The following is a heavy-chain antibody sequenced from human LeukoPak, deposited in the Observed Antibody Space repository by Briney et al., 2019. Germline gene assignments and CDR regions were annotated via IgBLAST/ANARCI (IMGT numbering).Heavy chain of an antibody. Sequence: GGSLRLSCAAPGLTFSIYRMNLVPKAPGEGLVCVSPISSMSSFIYYAYSVNSRYTISRDNAKNPLYLKMNSLRAEDTAVYYCARVDCSGDSCYSDYWGQGTLVTVSS. J-gene: IGHJ4*02. D-gene: IGHD2-15*01. CDR2: ISSMSSFI. CDR1: GLTFSIYR. V-gene: IGHV3-21*01. CDR3: ARVDCSGDSCYSDY.